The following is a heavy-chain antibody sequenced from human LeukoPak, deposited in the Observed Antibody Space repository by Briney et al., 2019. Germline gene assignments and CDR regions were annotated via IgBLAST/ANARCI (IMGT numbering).Heavy chain of an antibody. CDR2: IYTSGST. V-gene: IGHV4-4*07. Sequence: SETLSLTCTVSGGSISSYYWSWIRQPAGEGLEWIGRIYTSGSTNYNPSLKSRVTMSVDTSKNQFSLKLSSVTAADTAVYYCARVPAFTIFGVVTYYYYYMDVWGKGTTVTVSS. CDR3: ARVPAFTIFGVVTYYYYYMDV. CDR1: GGSISSYY. J-gene: IGHJ6*03. D-gene: IGHD3-3*01.